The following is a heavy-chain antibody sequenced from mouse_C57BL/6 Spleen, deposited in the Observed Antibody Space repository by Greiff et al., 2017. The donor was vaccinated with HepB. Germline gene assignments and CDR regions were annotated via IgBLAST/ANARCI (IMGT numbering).Heavy chain of an antibody. J-gene: IGHJ2*01. D-gene: IGHD2-4*01. CDR1: GYTFTSYW. V-gene: IGHV1-69*01. Sequence: VQLQQPGAELVMPGASVKLSCKASGYTFTSYWMHWVKQRPGQGLEWIGEIDPSDSYTNYNQKFKGKSTLTVDKSSSTAYMQLSSLTSEDSAVYYCARRTYDYDYFDYWGQGTTLTVSS. CDR3: ARRTYDYDYFDY. CDR2: IDPSDSYT.